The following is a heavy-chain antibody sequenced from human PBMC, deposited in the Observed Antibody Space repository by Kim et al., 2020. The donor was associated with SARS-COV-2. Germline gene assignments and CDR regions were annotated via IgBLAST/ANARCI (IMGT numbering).Heavy chain of an antibody. V-gene: IGHV3-15*01. D-gene: IGHD5-12*01. CDR2: IKSKTDGGTT. J-gene: IGHJ4*02. Sequence: GGSLRLSCAASGFTFSNAWMSWVRQAPGKGLEWVGRIKSKTDGGTTDYAAPVKGRFTISRDDSKNTLYLQMNSLKTEDTAVYYCTTTLEDIVATVDYWGQGTLVTVSS. CDR1: GFTFSNAW. CDR3: TTTLEDIVATVDY.